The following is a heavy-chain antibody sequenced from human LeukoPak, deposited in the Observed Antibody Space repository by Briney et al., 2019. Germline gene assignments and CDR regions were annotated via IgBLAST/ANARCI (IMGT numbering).Heavy chain of an antibody. CDR2: ISAKGGSI. V-gene: IGHV3-9*01. D-gene: IGHD3-10*01. Sequence: GGSLRLSCVASGFNFEDYAMNWVRQVPGKGLEWVSIISAKGGSIGYANSVKGRFTISRDNAKNSLYWEMNSLRPDDTAHYSCVKAIGLNGDAVYWGQGPLVTVSS. J-gene: IGHJ1*01. CDR1: GFNFEDYA. CDR3: VKAIGLNGDAVY.